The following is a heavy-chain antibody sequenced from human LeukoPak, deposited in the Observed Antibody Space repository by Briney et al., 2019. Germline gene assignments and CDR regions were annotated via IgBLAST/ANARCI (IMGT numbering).Heavy chain of an antibody. CDR2: ISDNGGVST. Sequence: GGSLRLSCAASGFAFSNYAMSWVRQAPGKGLEWVSAISDNGGVSTYYADSVKGRFTISRDNSKNTLFLQMNSLRAEDTAVYYCAKGRPYCGADCAFDYWGQGTLVTVSS. CDR1: GFAFSNYA. V-gene: IGHV3-23*01. J-gene: IGHJ4*02. CDR3: AKGRPYCGADCAFDY. D-gene: IGHD2-21*02.